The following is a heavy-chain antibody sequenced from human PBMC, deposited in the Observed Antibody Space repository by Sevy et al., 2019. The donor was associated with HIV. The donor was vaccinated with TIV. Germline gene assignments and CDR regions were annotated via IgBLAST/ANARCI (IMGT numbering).Heavy chain of an antibody. D-gene: IGHD2-21*01. CDR1: EFTFSRYW. J-gene: IGHJ4*02. CDR2: INQDGSQK. V-gene: IGHV3-7*03. Sequence: GGSLRLSCATSEFTFSRYWMTWVRQAPGKGLEWVVYINQDGSQKSYVDSVKGRSTISRDNSKNSRFLQMNSLRAEDTAVYYCARAGPLGDLDHFDRWGQGTLVTVSS. CDR3: ARAGPLGDLDHFDR.